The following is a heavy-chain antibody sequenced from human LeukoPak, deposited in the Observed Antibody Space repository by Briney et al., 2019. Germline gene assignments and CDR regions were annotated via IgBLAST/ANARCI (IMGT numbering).Heavy chain of an antibody. J-gene: IGHJ6*03. CDR3: ARGSTSYYYYYMDV. V-gene: IGHV1-8*02. Sequence: ASVKVSCKASGYIFTGYYIHWVRQAPGQGLEWMGWMNPNSGNTGYAQKFQGRVTMTRNTSISTAYMELSSLRSEDTAVYYCARGSTSYYYYYMDVWGKGTTVTISS. CDR2: MNPNSGNT. CDR1: GYIFTGYY.